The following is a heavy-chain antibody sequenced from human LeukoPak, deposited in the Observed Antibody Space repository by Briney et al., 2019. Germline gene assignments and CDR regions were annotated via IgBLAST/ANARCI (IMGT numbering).Heavy chain of an antibody. J-gene: IGHJ4*02. V-gene: IGHV3-23*01. CDR1: GFTFSSYA. CDR2: ISGSGGST. D-gene: IGHD3-10*01. CDR3: AKDGAYYGSGSYYDY. Sequence: GGSLRLPCAASGFTFSSYAMSWVRQAPGKGLEWVSAISGSGGSTYYADSVKGRFTISRDNSKNTLYLQMNSLRAEDTAVYYCAKDGAYYGSGSYYDYWGQGTLVTVSS.